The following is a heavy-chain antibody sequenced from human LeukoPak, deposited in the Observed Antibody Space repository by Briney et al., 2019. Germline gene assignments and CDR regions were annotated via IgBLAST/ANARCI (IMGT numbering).Heavy chain of an antibody. V-gene: IGHV3-21*01. Sequence: GGSLRLSCAASGFTFSSYNMNRVRQTPGKGLEWVSSISSTSSDIYYADSVKGRFTISRDDAKNSLYLQMNSLRAEDTAVYYCARGRLFGRGRNPDSLYYLDYWGQGTLVTVSS. D-gene: IGHD1-14*01. J-gene: IGHJ4*02. CDR3: ARGRLFGRGRNPDSLYYLDY. CDR2: ISSTSSDI. CDR1: GFTFSSYN.